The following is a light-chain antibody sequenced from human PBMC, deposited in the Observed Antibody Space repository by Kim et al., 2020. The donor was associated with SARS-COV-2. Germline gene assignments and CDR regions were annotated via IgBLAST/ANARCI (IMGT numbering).Light chain of an antibody. V-gene: IGLV1-47*01. CDR2: RND. Sequence: GQRVTISCSGSISNIGSHSVYWYKQFPGTAPKLLIYRNDQRPSGVPDRFSGSKSGTSASLAISGLRSADEADYYCAARDDTLSGFLFGGGTKVTDL. CDR1: ISNIGSHS. CDR3: AARDDTLSGFL. J-gene: IGLJ1*01.